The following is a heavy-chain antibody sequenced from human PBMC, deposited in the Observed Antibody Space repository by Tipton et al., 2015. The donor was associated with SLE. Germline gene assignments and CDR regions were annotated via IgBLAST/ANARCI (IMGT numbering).Heavy chain of an antibody. CDR1: GGSISGHY. D-gene: IGHD1-1*01. V-gene: IGHV4-59*11. CDR3: ARGGVHRRYFQH. CDR2: IYYSGST. Sequence: TLSLTCTVSGGSISGHYWSWIRQPPGKGLEWIGYIYYSGSTNYNPSLKSRVTISVDTSKNQFSLKLSSVTAADTSVYYCARGGVHRRYFQHWGQGTLVTVSS. J-gene: IGHJ1*01.